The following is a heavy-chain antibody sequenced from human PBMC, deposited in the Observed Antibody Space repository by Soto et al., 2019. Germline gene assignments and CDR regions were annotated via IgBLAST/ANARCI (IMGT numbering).Heavy chain of an antibody. D-gene: IGHD2-8*01. Sequence: PGGSLRLSCAASGFTFSSYWMTWVRQAPGKGLQWVAEMNKDGSEKYYVDSVKGRFTISRDNAKNSLYLQMSSLRADDTAVYFCARDPSYGAFDIWGQWAMVTVSS. V-gene: IGHV3-7*01. CDR1: GFTFSSYW. CDR3: ARDPSYGAFDI. CDR2: MNKDGSEK. J-gene: IGHJ3*02.